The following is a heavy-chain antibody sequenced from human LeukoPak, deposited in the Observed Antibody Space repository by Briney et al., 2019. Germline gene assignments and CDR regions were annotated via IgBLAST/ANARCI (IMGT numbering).Heavy chain of an antibody. CDR2: LSSNGGST. CDR1: GFTFSTYA. CDR3: VKDHDWGVLHI. V-gene: IGHV3-64D*06. D-gene: IGHD7-27*01. Sequence: GGSLRLSCSASGFTFSTYAMHWVRQAPGKGLEYVSGLSSNGGSTYYADSVKGRFTNPRDNSKNTLYLQMGSLRVEDTAVYYCVKDHDWGVLHIWARGTMVTVSS. J-gene: IGHJ3*02.